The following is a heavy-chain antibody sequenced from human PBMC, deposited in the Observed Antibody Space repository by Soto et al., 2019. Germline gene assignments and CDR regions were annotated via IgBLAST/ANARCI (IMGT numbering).Heavy chain of an antibody. Sequence: QVHLVQSGAEVKKPGASVKVSCEASGYIFTDYYIHLVRQSPGQGLEWLGWLNCNNGYTNYAQKFQRRVTMTRDTPITAAYVQLSSLRSDATAVHYCASDKDPDQYDHGMAVGGQGT. J-gene: IGHJ6*02. CDR1: GYIFTDYY. V-gene: IGHV1-2*02. CDR3: ASDKDPDQYDHGMAV. D-gene: IGHD3-16*01. CDR2: LNCNNGYT.